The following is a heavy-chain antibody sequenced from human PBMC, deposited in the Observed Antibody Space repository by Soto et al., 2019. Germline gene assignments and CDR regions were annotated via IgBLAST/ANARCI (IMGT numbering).Heavy chain of an antibody. CDR1: GGTFSSYA. Sequence: SVKVSCKASGGTFSSYAISWVRQAPGQGLEWMAGIIPIFGTANYAQKFQGRVAITADESTSTAYMELSSLRSEDTAVYYCARVGYDFWSGYSSVYYYYGMDVWGQGTTVTVSS. V-gene: IGHV1-69*13. CDR3: ARVGYDFWSGYSSVYYYYGMDV. J-gene: IGHJ6*02. CDR2: IIPIFGTA. D-gene: IGHD3-3*01.